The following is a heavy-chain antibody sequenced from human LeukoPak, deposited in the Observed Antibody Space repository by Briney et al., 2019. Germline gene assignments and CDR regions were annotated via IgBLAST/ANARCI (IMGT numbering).Heavy chain of an antibody. Sequence: GGSLRLSSAASGFTVSSNYMSWVRQAPGKGLEWVSVIYSGGTTYYADSVKGRFTISRDNSKSTLYLQMNSLRAEDTAVYYCARDLSSSGWFDSWGQGTLITVSS. V-gene: IGHV3-53*01. J-gene: IGHJ5*01. CDR2: IYSGGTT. D-gene: IGHD6-19*01. CDR1: GFTVSSNY. CDR3: ARDLSSSGWFDS.